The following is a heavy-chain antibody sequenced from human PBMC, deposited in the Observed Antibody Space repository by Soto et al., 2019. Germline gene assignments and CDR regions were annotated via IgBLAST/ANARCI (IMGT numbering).Heavy chain of an antibody. CDR2: ISAYNGNT. CDR1: GYTFTSYG. J-gene: IGHJ4*02. CDR3: ARGIYSSGWYSFGAY. Sequence: QVQLVQSGAEVKKPGASVKVYCKASGYTFTSYGISWVRQAPGQGLEWMGWISAYNGNTNYAPKLQCRVTMTTDTSTSTAYMERRSLRSDDTAVYSCARGIYSSGWYSFGAYWGQGALVTVSS. D-gene: IGHD6-19*01. V-gene: IGHV1-18*04.